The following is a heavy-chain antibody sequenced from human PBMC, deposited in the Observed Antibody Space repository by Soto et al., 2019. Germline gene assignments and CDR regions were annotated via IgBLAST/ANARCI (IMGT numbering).Heavy chain of an antibody. Sequence: PSETLSLTCAVYGGSFSGYYWSWIRQPPGKGLEWIGEINHSGSTNYNPSLKSRVTISVDTSKNQFSLKLSSVTAADTAVYYCARGIIWIFGVVSWFDPWGQGTLVTVSS. CDR2: INHSGST. CDR3: ARGIIWIFGVVSWFDP. D-gene: IGHD3-3*01. J-gene: IGHJ5*02. CDR1: GGSFSGYY. V-gene: IGHV4-34*01.